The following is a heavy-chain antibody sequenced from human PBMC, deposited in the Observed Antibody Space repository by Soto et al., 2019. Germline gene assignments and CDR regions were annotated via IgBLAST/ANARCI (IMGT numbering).Heavy chain of an antibody. CDR2: IDPSDSYT. J-gene: IGHJ6*02. CDR1: GYSFTSYW. V-gene: IGHV5-10-1*01. CDR3: ARLKYSPLVGYYGMYV. Sequence: PGESLKISCQGSGYSFTSYWIHWVRQMPGKGLEWVGRIDPSDSYTNYSPSFQGHVTISADKSISTAYLQWSSLKASDTAMYYCARLKYSPLVGYYGMYVWGQGTTVTVSS. D-gene: IGHD2-15*01.